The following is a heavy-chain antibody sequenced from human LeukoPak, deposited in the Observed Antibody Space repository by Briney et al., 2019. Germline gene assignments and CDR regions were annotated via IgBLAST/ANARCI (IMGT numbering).Heavy chain of an antibody. V-gene: IGHV4-34*01. J-gene: IGHJ5*02. Sequence: SETLSLTCAVYGGSFSGYYWSWIRQPPGKGLEWIGEINHSGSTNYNPSLKSRVTISLDTSKNQFSLKLSSVTAADTAVYYCARGAIRWVVVPAAQTNWFDPWGQGTLVTVSS. CDR2: INHSGST. D-gene: IGHD2-2*01. CDR1: GGSFSGYY. CDR3: ARGAIRWVVVPAAQTNWFDP.